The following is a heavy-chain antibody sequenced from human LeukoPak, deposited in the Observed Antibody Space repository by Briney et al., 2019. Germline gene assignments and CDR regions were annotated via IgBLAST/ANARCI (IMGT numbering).Heavy chain of an antibody. CDR1: GFTFSSYA. CDR3: ARDLSATMVRGALDY. Sequence: GGSLRLSCAASGFTFSSYAMYWVRQAPGKGLEYVSAISSNGGSTYYANSVKGRFTISRDNSKNTLYLQMGSLRAEDMAVYYCARDLSATMVRGALDYWGQGTLVTVSS. CDR2: ISSNGGST. V-gene: IGHV3-64*01. D-gene: IGHD3-10*01. J-gene: IGHJ4*02.